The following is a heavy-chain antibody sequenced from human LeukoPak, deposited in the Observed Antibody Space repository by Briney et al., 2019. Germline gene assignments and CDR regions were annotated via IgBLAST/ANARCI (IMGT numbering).Heavy chain of an antibody. V-gene: IGHV4-61*02. J-gene: IGHJ4*02. Sequence: SETLSLTCTVSGGSISSGSYYWSWIRQPAGKGLEWIGRIYTSGSTNYNPSLKSRVTISVDTSRNQFSLKLSSVTAADTAVYYCARDRGSSGWYDYWGQGTLVTVSS. CDR3: ARDRGSSGWYDY. CDR1: GGSISSGSYY. D-gene: IGHD6-19*01. CDR2: IYTSGST.